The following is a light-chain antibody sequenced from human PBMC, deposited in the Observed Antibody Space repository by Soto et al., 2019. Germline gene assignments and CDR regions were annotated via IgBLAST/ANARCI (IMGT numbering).Light chain of an antibody. J-gene: IGKJ5*01. CDR2: GAS. Sequence: DNVLSQAPGTLALSPGERAILSCRASQSVSSSYLAWYQQKPGQAPRLLIYGASSRATGIPDRFSGSGSGTDFTLTISRLEPEDFAVYYCQQYGSSPPKVTFGQGTRLEIK. CDR1: QSVSSSY. V-gene: IGKV3-20*01. CDR3: QQYGSSPPKVT.